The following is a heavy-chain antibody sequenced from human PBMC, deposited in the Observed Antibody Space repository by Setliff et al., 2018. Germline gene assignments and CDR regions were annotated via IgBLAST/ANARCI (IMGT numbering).Heavy chain of an antibody. J-gene: IGHJ3*02. V-gene: IGHV1-46*01. CDR3: ARAREGGYDSSGYYYGMDAFDI. Sequence: ASVKVSCKASGYTFTSHYMHWVRQAPGLGLEWMGTINPSSGRTSYAQKFQGRVTMTRDTSTSTVYMDMSSLRSEDTAVYYCARAREGGYDSSGYYYGMDAFDIWGQGTMVTVSS. CDR1: GYTFTSHY. D-gene: IGHD3-22*01. CDR2: INPSSGRT.